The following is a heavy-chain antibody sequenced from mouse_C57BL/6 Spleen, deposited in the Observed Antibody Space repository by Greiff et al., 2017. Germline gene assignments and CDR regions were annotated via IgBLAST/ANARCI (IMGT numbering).Heavy chain of an antibody. CDR3: ARYGNSGGFAY. CDR2: IRNKANGYTT. V-gene: IGHV7-3*01. D-gene: IGHD2-1*01. CDR1: GFTFTDYY. J-gene: IGHJ3*01. Sequence: EVNLVESGGGLVQPGGSLSLSCAASGFTFTDYYMSWVRQPPGKALEWLGFIRNKANGYTTEYSASVKGRFTISRDNSQSILYLQMNALRAEDSATYYCARYGNSGGFAYWGQGTLVTVSA.